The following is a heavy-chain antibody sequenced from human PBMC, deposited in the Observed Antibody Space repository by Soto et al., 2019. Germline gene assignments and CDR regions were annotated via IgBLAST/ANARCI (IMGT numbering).Heavy chain of an antibody. D-gene: IGHD3-22*01. CDR1: GFTFSSYA. J-gene: IGHJ4*02. Sequence: PGGSLRLSCAASGFTFSSYAMSWVRHAPGKGLEWVSSISGSGGSTYHADSVKGRFTISSDNSKNTLNLQMNSLRAEDTTVSYSAKDASSGYSMYYFDNWGQGPLVTISS. CDR3: AKDASSGYSMYYFDN. CDR2: ISGSGGST. V-gene: IGHV3-23*01.